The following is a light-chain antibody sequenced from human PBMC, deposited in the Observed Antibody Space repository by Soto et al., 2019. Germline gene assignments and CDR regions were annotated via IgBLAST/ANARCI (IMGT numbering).Light chain of an antibody. V-gene: IGLV2-11*01. CDR3: GSYGGSSTLAV. CDR1: SSDVGANNY. Sequence: QSVLTQPRSVSGSPGQSVAISCTGTSSDVGANNYVSWYQHHPGKAPKLMIYDVSKRPPGVPDRFSGSKSGNTASLTISGLQAEAEANYYCGSYGGSSTLAVFGGGTKLTVL. J-gene: IGLJ2*01. CDR2: DVS.